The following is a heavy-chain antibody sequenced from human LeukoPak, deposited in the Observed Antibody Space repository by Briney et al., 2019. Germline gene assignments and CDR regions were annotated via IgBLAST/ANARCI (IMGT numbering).Heavy chain of an antibody. CDR2: IWYDGSNK. V-gene: IGHV3-33*01. CDR3: ARDRWLQLSYFDY. J-gene: IGHJ4*02. CDR1: GFTFSSYG. D-gene: IGHD5-24*01. Sequence: PGGSLRLSCAASGFTFSSYGMHWVGQAPGKGLEWVAVIWYDGSNKYYADSVKGRFTISRDNSKNTLYLQMNSLRAEDTAVYYCARDRWLQLSYFDYWGQGTLVTVSS.